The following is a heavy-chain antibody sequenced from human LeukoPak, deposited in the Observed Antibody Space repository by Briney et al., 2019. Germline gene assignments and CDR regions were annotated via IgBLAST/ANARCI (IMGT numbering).Heavy chain of an antibody. J-gene: IGHJ2*01. D-gene: IGHD2-15*01. Sequence: GGSLRLSCAGSGFTFSRYSLNWVRQAPGKGLEWVSSISSSSSYIYYADSVKGRFTISRDNAKNSLYLQMNSLRAEDTAVYYGVVAASSPLASWYFDLWGRGTLVTVSS. CDR1: GFTFSRYS. CDR2: ISSSSSYI. CDR3: VVAASSPLASWYFDL. V-gene: IGHV3-21*01.